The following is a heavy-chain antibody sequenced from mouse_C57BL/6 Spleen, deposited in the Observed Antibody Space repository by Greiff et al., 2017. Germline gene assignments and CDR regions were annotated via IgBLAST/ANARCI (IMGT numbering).Heavy chain of an antibody. CDR3: ARFVDYGSSSFYAMDY. J-gene: IGHJ4*01. Sequence: QVQLQQSGAELVKPGASVKISCKASGYAFSSYWMNWVKQRPGKGLEWIGQIYPGDGDTNYNGKFKGKATLTADKSSSTAYMQLSSLTSEDSAVYFCARFVDYGSSSFYAMDYWGQGTSVTVSS. D-gene: IGHD1-1*01. CDR2: IYPGDGDT. V-gene: IGHV1-80*01. CDR1: GYAFSSYW.